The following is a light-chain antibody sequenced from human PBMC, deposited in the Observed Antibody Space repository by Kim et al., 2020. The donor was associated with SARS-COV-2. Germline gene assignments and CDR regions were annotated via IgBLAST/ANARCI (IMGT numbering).Light chain of an antibody. Sequence: QSVLTQPPSASGTPGQRVTISCSGSSSNIGYNYVSWYQQPPGTAPKLLIYGNNQRPSGVPDRLSGSKSGTSASLAISGLRSEDEADYYCAAWDDSLSGRVFGGGTQLTVL. CDR2: GNN. V-gene: IGLV1-47*02. J-gene: IGLJ3*02. CDR3: AAWDDSLSGRV. CDR1: SSNIGYNY.